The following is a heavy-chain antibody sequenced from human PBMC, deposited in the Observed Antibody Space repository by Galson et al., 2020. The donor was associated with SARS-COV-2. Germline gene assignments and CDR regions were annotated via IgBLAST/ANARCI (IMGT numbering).Heavy chain of an antibody. D-gene: IGHD4-17*01. Sequence: SVTVSCKASGFTFSRSAVQWVRQARGQRLEWIGWIVVGTGNTHYAQHSQERVTITRDMSTNTAYMELSSLRFDDPAVYYCAALWAGMTTGGGYWGQGTLVTVSA. CDR2: IVVGTGNT. CDR1: GFTFSRSA. V-gene: IGHV1-58*01. CDR3: AALWAGMTTGGGY. J-gene: IGHJ4*02.